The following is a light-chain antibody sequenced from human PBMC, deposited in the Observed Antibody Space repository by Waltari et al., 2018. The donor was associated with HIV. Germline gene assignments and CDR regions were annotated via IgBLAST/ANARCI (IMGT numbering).Light chain of an antibody. CDR1: QSVSNN. CDR2: GAS. J-gene: IGKJ2*01. V-gene: IGKV3-15*01. CDR3: QQYNNWPYT. Sequence: EIVMTQSPVTLSASPGERATLSCRASQSVSNNVAWYQQKPGQAPRLFVYGASSRATGIPARFSGSGSGTEFTLTISSLQSDDCAVYYCQQYNNWPYTFGQGTKLEIK.